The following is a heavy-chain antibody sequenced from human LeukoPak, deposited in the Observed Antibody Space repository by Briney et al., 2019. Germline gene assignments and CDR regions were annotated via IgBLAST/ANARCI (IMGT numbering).Heavy chain of an antibody. CDR3: AKRVVGCSSSSCYIALDA. CDR1: GFTFSSYA. D-gene: IGHD2-2*02. V-gene: IGHV3-23*01. CDR2: ISGSGDNT. J-gene: IGHJ5*02. Sequence: GGSLRLSCAASGFTFSSYAMSWVRQAPGKGLEWVSGISGSGDNTYYADSVKGRFTISRDNSKNTLYLQMTSLRAEDTAMYYCAKRVVGCSSSSCYIALDAWGQGNLVTVSS.